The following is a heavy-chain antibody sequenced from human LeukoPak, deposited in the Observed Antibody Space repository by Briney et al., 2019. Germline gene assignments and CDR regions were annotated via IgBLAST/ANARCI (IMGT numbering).Heavy chain of an antibody. CDR1: GGSISSYY. Sequence: PSETLSLTCTVSGGSISSYYWSCIRQHPGKGLEWIGYIYYSGSTYYNPSLKSRVTISVDTSKNQFSLKVSSVTAADTAVYYCARVGAATKIDYWGQGTLVTVSS. V-gene: IGHV4-59*06. CDR3: ARVGAATKIDY. CDR2: IYYSGST. D-gene: IGHD3-16*01. J-gene: IGHJ4*02.